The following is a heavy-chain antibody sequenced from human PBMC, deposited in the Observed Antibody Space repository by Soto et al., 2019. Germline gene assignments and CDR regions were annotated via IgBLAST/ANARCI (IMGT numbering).Heavy chain of an antibody. CDR1: GFTFSTYW. Sequence: EVHLVESGGGLVQPGGSLRLSCAASGFTFSTYWMSWVRQAPGKGLEWVANIKEDGSEKYYVDSVEGRFTISRDNAKNSLYLQMNSLRAEDTAVYYCARGWGYFDSTGFPYLYAMDVWGQGTTVIVSS. CDR2: IKEDGSEK. CDR3: ARGWGYFDSTGFPYLYAMDV. J-gene: IGHJ6*02. D-gene: IGHD3-22*01. V-gene: IGHV3-7*01.